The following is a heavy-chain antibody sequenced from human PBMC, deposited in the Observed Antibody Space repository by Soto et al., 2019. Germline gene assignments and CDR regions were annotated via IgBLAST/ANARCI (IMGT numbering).Heavy chain of an antibody. CDR2: IHPGDSNS. CDR3: ARHLISHGYYDYGMHV. D-gene: IGHD5-18*01. V-gene: IGHV5-51*01. Sequence: GESLTISCTCSGYSFTNYWIAWVRQMPGKGLEWMGIIHPGDSNSRYRPSFQGQVTMSVDKSLNTVYLQWGSLKASDTALYYCARHLISHGYYDYGMHVWGQGTTLTVS. J-gene: IGHJ6*01. CDR1: GYSFTNYW.